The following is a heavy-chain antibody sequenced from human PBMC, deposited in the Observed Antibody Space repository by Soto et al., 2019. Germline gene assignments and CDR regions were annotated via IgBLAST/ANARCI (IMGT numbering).Heavy chain of an antibody. V-gene: IGHV3-30*18. J-gene: IGHJ6*02. CDR3: AKVVDGYYYYGLAV. CDR2: ISYDGSNK. Sequence: GGSLRLSCAASGFTFSSYGMHWVRQAPGKGLEWVAVISYDGSNKFYADSVKGRFTISRDNSKNTLYLQMNSLRPEDTAVYYCAKVVDGYYYYGLAVSGQGTTVTVSS. CDR1: GFTFSSYG.